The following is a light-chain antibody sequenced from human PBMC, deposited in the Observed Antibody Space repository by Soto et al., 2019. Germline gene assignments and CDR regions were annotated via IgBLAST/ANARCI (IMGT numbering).Light chain of an antibody. CDR3: QQYGSLSWT. CDR2: GAS. Sequence: EIVMTHSPSTLSLSPVERATLSCRASQSVSSNLAWYQQKPGQAPRLLIYGASTRATGIPARFSGSGSGTDFTLTISRLEPEDFAVYYCQQYGSLSWTFGQGTKVDIK. J-gene: IGKJ1*01. V-gene: IGKV3-20*01. CDR1: QSVSSN.